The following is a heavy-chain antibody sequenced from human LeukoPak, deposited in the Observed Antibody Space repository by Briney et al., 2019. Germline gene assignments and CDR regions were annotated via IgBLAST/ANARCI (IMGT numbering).Heavy chain of an antibody. D-gene: IGHD5-18*01. CDR1: GFIFKDYW. CDR3: ARETDTFDY. Sequence: GGSLRLSCAASGFIFKDYWMIWVRQAPGKGLEWVANIKQDGSEKYYVDSVKGRFTISRDNAKNSLYLQMNTLRAEDTAMYYCARETDTFDYWGQGTLVTVSS. V-gene: IGHV3-7*03. J-gene: IGHJ4*02. CDR2: IKQDGSEK.